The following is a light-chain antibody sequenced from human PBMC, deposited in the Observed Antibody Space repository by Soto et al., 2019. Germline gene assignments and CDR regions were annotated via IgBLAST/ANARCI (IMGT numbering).Light chain of an antibody. CDR2: EVS. CDR1: SSDLGGYNY. J-gene: IGLJ2*01. CDR3: SSYAGSNNCVI. Sequence: QSVLTQPPSASGSPGQSVTISCTGSSSDLGGYNYVSWYQQHPGKAPKLMIYEVSKRPSGVPDRFSGSKSGNTASLTVSGLQSEDEADYYRSSYAGSNNCVIFGGGTKLTVL. V-gene: IGLV2-8*01.